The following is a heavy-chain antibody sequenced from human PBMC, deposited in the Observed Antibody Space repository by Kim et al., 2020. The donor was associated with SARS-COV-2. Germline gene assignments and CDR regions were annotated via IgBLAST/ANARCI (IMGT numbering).Heavy chain of an antibody. J-gene: IGHJ5*02. V-gene: IGHV3-23*01. Sequence: GGSLRLSCAASGFTFSSYVMSWVRQAPGKGLEWVSSISVSGDTTNYADSVKGRFTISRDNSKNTLYLQMNSLRVEDTAVYYCAKRAIAPPDRWGWFDPWGQGTLVTVSS. D-gene: IGHD6-13*01. CDR1: GFTFSSYV. CDR2: ISVSGDTT. CDR3: AKRAIAPPDRWGWFDP.